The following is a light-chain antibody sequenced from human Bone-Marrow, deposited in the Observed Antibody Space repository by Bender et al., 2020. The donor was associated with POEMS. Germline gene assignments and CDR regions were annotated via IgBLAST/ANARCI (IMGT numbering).Light chain of an antibody. V-gene: IGLV1-40*01. CDR1: SSNTGSGYD. Sequence: QSLLTQPPSVSGAPGQRVTISCTGSSSNTGSGYDINWYQHLPGTAPKLLIYGYNNRPSGVPDRFSGSKSGTSASLAITGLQAEDEGDYYRQSYDNSLGGWVFGGGNKLTVL. CDR2: GYN. J-gene: IGLJ3*02. CDR3: QSYDNSLGGWV.